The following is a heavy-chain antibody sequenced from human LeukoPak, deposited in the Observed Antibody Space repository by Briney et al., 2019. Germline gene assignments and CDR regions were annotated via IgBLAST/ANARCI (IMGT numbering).Heavy chain of an antibody. CDR3: ARQGERYYDFWSGANYYYGMDV. V-gene: IGHV4-39*01. CDR2: IYYSGST. D-gene: IGHD3-3*01. J-gene: IGHJ6*02. Sequence: SETLSLTCTVSGGSISSSSYSWGWIRQPPGKGLEWIGSIYYSGSTYYNPSLKSRVTIPVDTSKNQFSLKLSSVTAADTAVYYCARQGERYYDFWSGANYYYGMDVWGQGTTVTVSS. CDR1: GGSISSSSYS.